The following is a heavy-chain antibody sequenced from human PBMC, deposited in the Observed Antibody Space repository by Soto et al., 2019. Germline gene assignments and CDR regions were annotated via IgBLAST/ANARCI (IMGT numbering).Heavy chain of an antibody. J-gene: IGHJ4*02. D-gene: IGHD3-16*01. V-gene: IGHV4-4*02. CDR2: ISHSGST. CDR3: AMILGGGLGYFDY. Sequence: QVQLQESGPGLVKPSGTLSLTCAVSGGSISSSNWWSWVRQPPGKGLEWIGEISHSGSTNYNPSLKRRATTTVDKSKNQFSLKLSSVAAADTAVYYCAMILGGGLGYFDYWGQGTLVTVSS. CDR1: GGSISSSNW.